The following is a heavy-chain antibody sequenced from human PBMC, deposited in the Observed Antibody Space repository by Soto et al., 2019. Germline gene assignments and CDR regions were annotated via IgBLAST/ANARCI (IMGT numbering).Heavy chain of an antibody. CDR2: IYNDGRRT. Sequence: EEQLVESGGGLVQPGGSLRLSCAASGFAFSSYWMHWVRQTPGKGPVWVSRIYNDGRRTAYADSVKGRFTISRDNAKNTMYLQMSSLTVEDTAVYYCARDLSGDTTPYFDLWGQGTLVTVSS. J-gene: IGHJ4*02. D-gene: IGHD1-1*01. CDR1: GFAFSSYW. V-gene: IGHV3-74*01. CDR3: ARDLSGDTTPYFDL.